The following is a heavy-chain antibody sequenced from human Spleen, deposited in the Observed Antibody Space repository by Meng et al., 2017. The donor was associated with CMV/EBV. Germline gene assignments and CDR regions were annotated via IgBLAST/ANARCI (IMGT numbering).Heavy chain of an antibody. CDR1: GFKFDDKA. CDR2: ISWNSGSI. CDR3: AKEGVGGFDY. V-gene: IGHV3-9*01. D-gene: IGHD3-16*01. Sequence: LSLTCAASGFKFDDKAMHWVRQAPGKGLEWVSSISWNSGSIAYADSVKGRFTISRDNAKNYLYLQMNSVTAEDTALYYCAKEGVGGFDYWGQGTLVTVSS. J-gene: IGHJ4*02.